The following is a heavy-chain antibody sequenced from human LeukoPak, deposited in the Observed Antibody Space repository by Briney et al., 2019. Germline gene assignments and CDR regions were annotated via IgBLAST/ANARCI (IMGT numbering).Heavy chain of an antibody. J-gene: IGHJ4*02. CDR3: TRDIGNWVIDY. CDR1: GDSIGSYF. CDR2: IDYSGNT. V-gene: IGHV4-59*04. D-gene: IGHD2-15*01. Sequence: SETLSLTCTVSGDSIGSYFWSWIRQSPGQGLEWLGTIDYSGNTYYNPSLKSRVTVSIDTSKNHFSLKLNSVTAADTAAYYCTRDIGNWVIDYWGQGTLVTVSS.